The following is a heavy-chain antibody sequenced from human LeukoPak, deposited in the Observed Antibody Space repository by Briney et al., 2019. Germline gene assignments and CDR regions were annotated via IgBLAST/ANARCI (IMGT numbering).Heavy chain of an antibody. CDR2: ISWNSGSI. CDR1: GFTFDDYA. J-gene: IGHJ6*02. CDR3: ARCYYYYGMDV. Sequence: GRSLRLSCAASGFTFDDYAMHWVRQAPGKGLEWVSGISWNSGSIGYADSVKGRFTISRDNAKNSLYLQMNSLRAEDTALYYCARCYYYYGMDVWGQGTTVTVSS. V-gene: IGHV3-9*01. D-gene: IGHD3-10*01.